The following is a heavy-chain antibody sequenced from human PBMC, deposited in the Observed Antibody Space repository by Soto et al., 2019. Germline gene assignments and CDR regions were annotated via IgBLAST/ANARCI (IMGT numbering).Heavy chain of an antibody. Sequence: PSETLSLTCTFSGASISHYYWNLIRPPPGKGLEWIGNIHYDGSTNYNPSLKSRVTVSVDTSKNQFSLKLSSVTAADTAVYYCAGNYDVLTGRGDLDVWGQGTTVTAP. J-gene: IGHJ6*02. CDR2: IHYDGST. CDR3: AGNYDVLTGRGDLDV. CDR1: GASISHYY. V-gene: IGHV4-59*08. D-gene: IGHD3-9*01.